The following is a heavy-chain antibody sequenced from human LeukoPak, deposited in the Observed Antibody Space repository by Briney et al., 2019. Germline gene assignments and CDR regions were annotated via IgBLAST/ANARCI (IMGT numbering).Heavy chain of an antibody. Sequence: SETLSLTCTVSGGSISSGGYYWSWIRQHPGKDLEWIGYIYYSGSTYYNPSLKSRVTISVDTSKNQFSLKLSSVTAADTAVYYCARVRVAARPDDAFDIWGQGTMVTVSS. CDR3: ARVRVAARPDDAFDI. CDR2: IYYSGST. V-gene: IGHV4-31*03. J-gene: IGHJ3*02. CDR1: GGSISSGGYY. D-gene: IGHD6-6*01.